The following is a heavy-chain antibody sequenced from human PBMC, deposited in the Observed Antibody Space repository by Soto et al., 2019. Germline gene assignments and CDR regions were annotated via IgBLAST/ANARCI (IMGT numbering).Heavy chain of an antibody. J-gene: IGHJ4*02. V-gene: IGHV3-30*19. CDR1: GFTFSSYG. CDR2: IWYDGSNK. D-gene: IGHD3-10*01. CDR3: SVAMVRGPRDGFDY. Sequence: QVQLEESGGGVVQPGRSLRLSCAASGFTFSSYGMHWVRQAPGKGLEWVAVIWYDGSNKYYADSVKGRFTISRDNSKNTRYLQMYSLRAEDTAVYYCSVAMVRGPRDGFDYWGQGTLVTVSS.